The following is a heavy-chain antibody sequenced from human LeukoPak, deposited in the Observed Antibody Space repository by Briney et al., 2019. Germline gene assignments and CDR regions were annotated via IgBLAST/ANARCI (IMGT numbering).Heavy chain of an antibody. Sequence: PGGSLRLSCAASGFTFSGYAMSWVRQAPGKGLEWVSAISGSGGSTYYADSVKGRFTISRDNSKNTLYLQMNSLRAEDTAVYYCAKMIFSSSSVSSDYWGQGTLVTVSS. CDR1: GFTFSGYA. CDR2: ISGSGGST. J-gene: IGHJ4*02. D-gene: IGHD6-6*01. CDR3: AKMIFSSSSVSSDY. V-gene: IGHV3-23*01.